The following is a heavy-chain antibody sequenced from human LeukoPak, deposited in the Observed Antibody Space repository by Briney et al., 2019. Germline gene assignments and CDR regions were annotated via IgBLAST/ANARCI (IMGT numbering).Heavy chain of an antibody. CDR2: ITGSGRDT. Sequence: GGSLRLSCAASRFTFSTYAMNWVRQAPGKRLEWVSSITGSGRDTYYAGSVKGRITISRGNSRNTLYLQMNSLRAEDTALYYCAKGTLGSCSGVTCYDFDNWGQGTLVTVSS. CDR3: AKGTLGSCSGVTCYDFDN. D-gene: IGHD2-8*02. V-gene: IGHV3-23*01. J-gene: IGHJ4*02. CDR1: RFTFSTYA.